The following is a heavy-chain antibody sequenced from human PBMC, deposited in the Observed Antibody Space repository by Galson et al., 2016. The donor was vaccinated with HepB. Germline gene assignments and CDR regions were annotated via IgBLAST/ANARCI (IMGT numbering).Heavy chain of an antibody. D-gene: IGHD6-19*01. Sequence: SLRLSCAASGFTFSSYGMRWVRQAPGKGLEWVAVIWYDGSDKYYADSVKGRFTISRDNSNNTLYLQMTSLRAEDTAVYYCARETEGYSSADFFYFDYWGQGTLVTVSS. J-gene: IGHJ4*02. CDR1: GFTFSSYG. CDR3: ARETEGYSSADFFYFDY. CDR2: IWYDGSDK. V-gene: IGHV3-33*01.